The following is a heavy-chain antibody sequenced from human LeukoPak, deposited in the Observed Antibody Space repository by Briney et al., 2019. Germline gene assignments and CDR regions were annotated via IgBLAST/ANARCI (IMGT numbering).Heavy chain of an antibody. D-gene: IGHD6-19*01. J-gene: IGHJ2*01. CDR1: GFIFSSYW. CDR2: IKQDGSEK. Sequence: GRSLRLSCAASGFIFSSYWMSWVRQAPGKGLEWVANIKQDGSEKYYVDSVKGRFTISRDNAKNSLYLQMNSLRAEDTAVFYCARESTVAGSWYFDLWGRGTLVTVSS. CDR3: ARESTVAGSWYFDL. V-gene: IGHV3-7*01.